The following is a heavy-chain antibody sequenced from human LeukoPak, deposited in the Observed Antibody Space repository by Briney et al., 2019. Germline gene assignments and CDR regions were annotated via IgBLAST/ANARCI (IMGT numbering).Heavy chain of an antibody. D-gene: IGHD3-22*01. Sequence: GGSLRLSCAASGLTLSGYTMNWVRQAPGKGLEWVAVISYDGSNKYYADSVKGRFTISRDNSKNTLYLQMNSLRAEDTAVYYCAREAYYDSSGYYEVNFQHWGQGTLVTVSS. CDR2: ISYDGSNK. V-gene: IGHV3-30-3*01. J-gene: IGHJ1*01. CDR1: GLTLSGYT. CDR3: AREAYYDSSGYYEVNFQH.